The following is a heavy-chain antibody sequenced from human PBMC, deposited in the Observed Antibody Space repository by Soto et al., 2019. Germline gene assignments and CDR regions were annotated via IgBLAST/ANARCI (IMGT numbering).Heavy chain of an antibody. CDR2: IYYTGTT. D-gene: IGHD3-22*01. CDR1: GVYIPDSY. Sequence: SETLSRTCTLSGVYIPDSYCGWFRQSPGKGLEWIGYIYYTGTTKYNPSLKSRVTISVDSSKNQFSLKLDSVTAADTAVYYCARLGGYYQAFDSWGQGTLVTVS. V-gene: IGHV4-59*08. J-gene: IGHJ4*02. CDR3: ARLGGYYQAFDS.